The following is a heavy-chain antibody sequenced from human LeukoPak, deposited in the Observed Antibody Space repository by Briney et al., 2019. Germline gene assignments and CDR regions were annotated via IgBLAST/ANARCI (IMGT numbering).Heavy chain of an antibody. CDR1: GFRFSSYW. D-gene: IGHD3-10*01. CDR3: ASGMSTSHY. Sequence: GGSLRPSCAASGFRFSSYWMSWVRQAPGKGLEWVANIKQDASEKYYVDSVRGRFTISRDNAKTSLYLQMNSLRAEDTAVYYCASGMSTSHYWGQGTLVTVSS. J-gene: IGHJ4*02. CDR2: IKQDASEK. V-gene: IGHV3-7*01.